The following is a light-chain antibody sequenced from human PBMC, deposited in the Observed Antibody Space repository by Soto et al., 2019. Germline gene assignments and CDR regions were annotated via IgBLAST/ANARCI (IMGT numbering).Light chain of an antibody. V-gene: IGLV2-14*01. CDR3: SSYTGSDTLI. J-gene: IGLJ2*01. CDR2: EVT. Sequence: QSVLTQPASVSGSPGQSITISCTGTSSDVRGYNFVSWYQQHPGKAPKLMVYEVTNRPSGVSYRFSGSKSGNTASLTISGLQAEDEADYFCSSYTGSDTLIFGGGTKLTVL. CDR1: SSDVRGYNF.